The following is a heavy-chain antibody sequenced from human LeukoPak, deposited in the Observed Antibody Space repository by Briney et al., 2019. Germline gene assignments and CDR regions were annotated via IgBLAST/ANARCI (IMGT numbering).Heavy chain of an antibody. CDR3: ARDLGDGYSSGYFDY. CDR2: IYTSGST. V-gene: IGHV4-61*02. D-gene: IGHD5-24*01. J-gene: IGHJ4*02. Sequence: SQNLSLTCTVSGCSISSGSYYWRWIRQPAGKGLESIGRIYTSGSTNYNPSLKSRITISVDTSKNQFSLKLSSVTAADTAVYYCARDLGDGYSSGYFDYWGQGTLVTVSS. CDR1: GCSISSGSYY.